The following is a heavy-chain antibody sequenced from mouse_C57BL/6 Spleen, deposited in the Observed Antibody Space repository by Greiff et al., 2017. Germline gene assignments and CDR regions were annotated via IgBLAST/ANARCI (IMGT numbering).Heavy chain of an antibody. D-gene: IGHD2-5*01. J-gene: IGHJ4*01. CDR2: ISDGGSYT. V-gene: IGHV5-4*01. CDR1: GFTFSSYA. Sequence: EVKLVESGGGLVKPGGSLKLSCAASGFTFSSYAMSWVRQTPEKRLEWVATISDGGSYTYYPDNVKGRFTISRDNAKNNLYLQMSHLKSEDTAMYYCARDNYSNYVGAMDYWGQGTSVTVSS. CDR3: ARDNYSNYVGAMDY.